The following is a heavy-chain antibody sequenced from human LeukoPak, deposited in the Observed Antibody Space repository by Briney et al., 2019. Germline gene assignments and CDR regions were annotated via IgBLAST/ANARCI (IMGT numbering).Heavy chain of an antibody. CDR3: AREEYSGYID. V-gene: IGHV4-34*12. CDR2: MFYSGST. Sequence: SETLSLTCAVYGGSFSGYYWSWIRQPPGKGLEWIGSMFYSGSTFYNPSLKSRVTISEDTSKNEFSLKLSSVTAADTAVYYCAREEYSGYIDWGQGTLVTVSS. J-gene: IGHJ4*02. CDR1: GGSFSGYY. D-gene: IGHD5-12*01.